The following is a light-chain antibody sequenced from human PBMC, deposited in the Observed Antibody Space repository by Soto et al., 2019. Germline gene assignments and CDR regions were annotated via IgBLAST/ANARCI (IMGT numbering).Light chain of an antibody. V-gene: IGKV1-5*03. CDR1: QSISSW. J-gene: IGKJ4*01. Sequence: DIQMTQSPSTLSASVGERVTITCRASQSISSWLAWYQQKPGKAPKLLIYKASSLESGVPSRFSGSGSGTEFTFTISSLQPDDFATYYCQQYNSYPLTFGGGTKVEIK. CDR2: KAS. CDR3: QQYNSYPLT.